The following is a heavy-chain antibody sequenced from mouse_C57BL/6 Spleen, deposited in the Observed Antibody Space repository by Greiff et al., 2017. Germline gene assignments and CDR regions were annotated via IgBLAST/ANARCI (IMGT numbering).Heavy chain of an antibody. V-gene: IGHV1-9*01. CDR3: ARSTTTVVDYYAMDY. CDR1: GYAFSSSW. J-gene: IGHJ4*01. CDR2: ILPGSGST. D-gene: IGHD1-1*01. Sequence: VQLQQSGPELVKPGASVKISCKASGYAFSSSWMNWVKQRPGKGLEWIGEILPGSGSTNYNEKFKGKATFTADTSSNTAYMQLSSLTTEDSAIYYCARSTTTVVDYYAMDYWGQGTSVTVSS.